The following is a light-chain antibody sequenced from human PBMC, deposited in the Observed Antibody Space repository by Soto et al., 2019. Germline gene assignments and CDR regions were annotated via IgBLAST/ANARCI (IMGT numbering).Light chain of an antibody. J-gene: IGKJ1*01. V-gene: IGKV1-39*01. Sequence: DIQMTQSPSSLSASVGDRVTITCRASQSISGYLNWYQQKPGKAPKLLIYAASTLQVGVPSRFSGRGSGTEFTLTISSLQADDYATFYCQQYHTDWTFGQGTKVDIK. CDR3: QQYHTDWT. CDR1: QSISGY. CDR2: AAS.